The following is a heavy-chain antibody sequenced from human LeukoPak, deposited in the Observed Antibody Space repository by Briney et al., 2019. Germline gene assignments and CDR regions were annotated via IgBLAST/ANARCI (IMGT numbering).Heavy chain of an antibody. CDR2: ISAYNGNT. V-gene: IGHV1-18*01. D-gene: IGHD3-10*01. CDR1: GYTFTSYG. Sequence: GASVKVSCKASGYTFTSYGISWVRQAPGRGLEWMGWISAYNGNTNYAQKLQGRVTMTTDTSTSTAYMELRSLRSDDTAVYYCARLMVRGVITPSRRYYGMDVWGQGTTVTVSS. CDR3: ARLMVRGVITPSRRYYGMDV. J-gene: IGHJ6*02.